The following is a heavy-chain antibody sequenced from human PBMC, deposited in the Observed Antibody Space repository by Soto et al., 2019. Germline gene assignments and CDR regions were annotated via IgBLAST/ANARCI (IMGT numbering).Heavy chain of an antibody. V-gene: IGHV4-61*08. D-gene: IGHD3-22*01. J-gene: IGHJ4*02. CDR3: ARLGDYYQAFDY. Sequence: SETLSLTCTVSGGSISSGDYYWSWFRQPPGKGLEWIGYIYYTGTTNYFPSLKSRATISVDTSRNQFSLNLTSVTAADTAVYYCARLGDYYQAFDYWGQGALVTVSS. CDR1: GGSISSGDYY. CDR2: IYYTGTT.